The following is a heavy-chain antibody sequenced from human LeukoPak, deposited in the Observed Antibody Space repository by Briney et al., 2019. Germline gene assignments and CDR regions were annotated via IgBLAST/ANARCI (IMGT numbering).Heavy chain of an antibody. CDR2: INPNSGGT. CDR1: GYTFTGYY. J-gene: IGHJ6*02. Sequence: GASVKVSCTASGYTFTGYYMHWVRQAPGQGLEWMGWINPNSGGTNYAQKFQGRVTMTRDTSISTAYMELSRLRSDDTAVYYCARDRITIFGVVTGPYYYYGMDVWGQGTTVTVSS. V-gene: IGHV1-2*02. CDR3: ARDRITIFGVVTGPYYYYGMDV. D-gene: IGHD3-3*01.